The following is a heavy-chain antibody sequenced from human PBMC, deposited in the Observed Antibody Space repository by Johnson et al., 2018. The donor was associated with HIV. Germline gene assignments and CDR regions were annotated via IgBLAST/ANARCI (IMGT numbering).Heavy chain of an antibody. CDR3: AKARRAWTDACDI. D-gene: IGHD1-1*01. CDR1: GFTFSNYA. V-gene: IGHV3-23*04. Sequence: VQLVESGGGVVQPGGSLRLSFAASGFTFSNYAMTWFPQAPGKGLECVSGVSGTGNTAYYADSVKGRFPISRDNSKNTLFLQITSLGGEDTAVYYCAKARRAWTDACDIWGQGTMVTVSS. J-gene: IGHJ3*02. CDR2: VSGTGNTA.